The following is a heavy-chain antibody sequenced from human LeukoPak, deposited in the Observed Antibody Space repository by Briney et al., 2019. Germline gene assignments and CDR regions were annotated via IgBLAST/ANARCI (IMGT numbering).Heavy chain of an antibody. CDR3: ARKQVGCSGGSCYGNYYYMDV. CDR1: GFTFSSYS. Sequence: GGSLKLSCAASGFTFSSYSMNWVRQAPGKGLEWVSYISSSSSYIYYADSVKGRFTISRDNAKNSLYLQTNSLRAEDTAVYYCARKQVGCSGGSCYGNYYYMDVWGKGTTVTVSS. CDR2: ISSSSSYI. V-gene: IGHV3-21*05. J-gene: IGHJ6*03. D-gene: IGHD2-15*01.